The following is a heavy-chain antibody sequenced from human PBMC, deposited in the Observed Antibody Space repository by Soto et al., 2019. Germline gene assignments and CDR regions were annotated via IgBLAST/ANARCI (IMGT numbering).Heavy chain of an antibody. V-gene: IGHV4-4*02. Sequence: SETLSLTCIVSVGSVSSSNWWSCVRQPPGKGLEWIGEIYHSVSTTYNPSLKSRATISVDKSENQFSLRLKSVTAADTAVYYCASVGSDYDNSGYYLPWGPGTLVTVSS. CDR1: VGSVSSSNW. J-gene: IGHJ5*02. CDR2: IYHSVST. D-gene: IGHD3-22*01. CDR3: ASVGSDYDNSGYYLP.